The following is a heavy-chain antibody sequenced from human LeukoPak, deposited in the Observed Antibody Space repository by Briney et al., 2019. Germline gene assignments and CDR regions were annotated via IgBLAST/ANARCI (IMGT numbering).Heavy chain of an antibody. Sequence: PGRSLRLSCAASGFTFSNYGMHWVRQAPGKGLEWVAVISYDGAYKSYAASVKGRFTISRDNSKNTLYLQMNSLRAEDTAVYYCARAQWFGEFLYWGQGTLVTVSS. CDR1: GFTFSNYG. CDR3: ARAQWFGEFLY. J-gene: IGHJ4*02. D-gene: IGHD3-10*01. CDR2: ISYDGAYK. V-gene: IGHV3-30*03.